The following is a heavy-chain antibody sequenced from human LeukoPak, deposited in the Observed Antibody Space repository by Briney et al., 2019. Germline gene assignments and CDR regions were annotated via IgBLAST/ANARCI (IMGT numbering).Heavy chain of an antibody. J-gene: IGHJ4*02. Sequence: SETLSLTCTVSGGSISSNYWSWIRQPPGKGLEWIGYIYTSGSTNYNPSLKSRVTISVDTSRNQFSLNLSSVTAADTAVYYCARHLATAFDFDYWGQGTLVTVS. V-gene: IGHV4-4*09. D-gene: IGHD5-24*01. CDR3: ARHLATAFDFDY. CDR2: IYTSGST. CDR1: GGSISSNY.